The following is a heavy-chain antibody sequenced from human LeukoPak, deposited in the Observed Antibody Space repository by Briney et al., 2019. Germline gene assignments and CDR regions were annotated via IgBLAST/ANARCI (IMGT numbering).Heavy chain of an antibody. Sequence: GASVKVSGKASGGTFSSYAISWVRQAPGQGLEWMGGIIPIFGTANYAQKFQGRVTITADESTSTAYMELSSLRSEDTAVYYCARDEAHPAAIGGVFDYWGQGTLVTVSS. CDR3: ARDEAHPAAIGGVFDY. D-gene: IGHD2-2*02. CDR2: IIPIFGTA. V-gene: IGHV1-69*13. J-gene: IGHJ4*02. CDR1: GGTFSSYA.